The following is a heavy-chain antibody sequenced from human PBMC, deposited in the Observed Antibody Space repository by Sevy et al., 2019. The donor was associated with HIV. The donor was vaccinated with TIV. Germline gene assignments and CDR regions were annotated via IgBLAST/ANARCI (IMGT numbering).Heavy chain of an antibody. D-gene: IGHD2-2*01. CDR3: AKASYCSSTSCLRGEFDY. V-gene: IGHV3-9*01. Sequence: GGSLRLSCAASGFTFDDYAMHWVRQAPGKGLERVSGISWNSGSIGYADSVKGRFTISRDNAKNSLYLQMNSLRAEDTALYYCAKASYCSSTSCLRGEFDYWGQGTLVTVSS. CDR2: ISWNSGSI. J-gene: IGHJ4*02. CDR1: GFTFDDYA.